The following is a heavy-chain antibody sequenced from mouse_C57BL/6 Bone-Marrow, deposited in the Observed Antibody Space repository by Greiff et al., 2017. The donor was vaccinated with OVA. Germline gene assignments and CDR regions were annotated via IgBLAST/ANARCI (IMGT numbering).Heavy chain of an antibody. J-gene: IGHJ3*01. Sequence: QVQLQQPGAELVKPGASVKLSCKASGYTFPSHWMHWVKQRPGQGLEWIGMIHPNSGSTNYNEKFKSKATLTVDKSSSTAYMQLSSLTSEDSAVYYCASLYDGSSGAYWGQGTLVTVSA. CDR3: ASLYDGSSGAY. V-gene: IGHV1-64*01. CDR1: GYTFPSHW. CDR2: IHPNSGST. D-gene: IGHD1-1*01.